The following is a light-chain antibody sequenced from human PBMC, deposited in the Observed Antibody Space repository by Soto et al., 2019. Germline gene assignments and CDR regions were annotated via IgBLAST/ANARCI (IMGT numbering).Light chain of an antibody. CDR3: QQYYSSPWT. Sequence: IVMTQSPASLAASLGERATINCKSSQSVLYTSNGNNFLAWYQQKPGQSPNLLIYWASTRESGVPDRFSGSGSGTDFTLTISSLQAEDVAVYYCQQYYSSPWTFGQGTKVEIK. V-gene: IGKV4-1*01. CDR2: WAS. J-gene: IGKJ1*01. CDR1: QSVLYTSNGNNF.